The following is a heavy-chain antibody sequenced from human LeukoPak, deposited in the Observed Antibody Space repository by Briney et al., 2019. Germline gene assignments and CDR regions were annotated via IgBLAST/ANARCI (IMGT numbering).Heavy chain of an antibody. CDR3: ARSARSVVVPAAIDYYYYYMDV. V-gene: IGHV1-69*13. D-gene: IGHD2-2*02. J-gene: IGHJ6*03. Sequence: ASVKVSCKASGGTFSSYAISWVRQAPGQGLEWMGGIIPIFGTANYAQKFQGRVTITADESTSTAYMELSSLRSEDTAVYYCARSARSVVVPAAIDYYYYYMDVWGKGTTVTVSS. CDR1: GGTFSSYA. CDR2: IIPIFGTA.